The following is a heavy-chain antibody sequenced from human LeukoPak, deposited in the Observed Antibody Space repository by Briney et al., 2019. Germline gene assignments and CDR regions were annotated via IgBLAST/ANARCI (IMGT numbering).Heavy chain of an antibody. CDR1: GGSINTYY. CDR3: AREELRYFDWLLPDY. J-gene: IGHJ4*02. V-gene: IGHV4-4*08. D-gene: IGHD3-9*01. CDR2: IYTSGST. Sequence: SETLSLTCAVSGGSINTYYWSWIRQPPGKGLEWIGRIYTSGSTNYNPSLKSRVTISVDTSKNQFSLKLSSVTAADTAVYYCAREELRYFDWLLPDYWGQGTLVTVSS.